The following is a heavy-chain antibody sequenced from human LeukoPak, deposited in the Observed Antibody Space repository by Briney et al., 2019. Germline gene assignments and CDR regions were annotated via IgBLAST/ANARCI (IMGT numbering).Heavy chain of an antibody. Sequence: PSQTLSLTCTVSGGSISSGGYYWSWIRQPPGKGLEWIGEINHSGSTNYNPSLKSRVTISVDTSKNQFSLKLSSVTAADTAVYYCARGTLGGYYYYGMDVWGQGTTVTVS. D-gene: IGHD3-10*01. V-gene: IGHV4-30-2*01. CDR3: ARGTLGGYYYYGMDV. CDR1: GGSISSGGYY. CDR2: INHSGST. J-gene: IGHJ6*02.